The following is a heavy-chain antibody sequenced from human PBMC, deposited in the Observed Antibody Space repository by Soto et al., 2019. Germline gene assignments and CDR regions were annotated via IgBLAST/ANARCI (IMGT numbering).Heavy chain of an antibody. CDR3: AHSPGDYYDSSGYRNYGMDV. Sequence: SVKVSCKASGGTFSSYAISWVRQAPGQGLEWMGGIIPIFGTANYAQKFQGRVTITADKSTSTAYMELSSLRSEDTAVYYCAHSPGDYYDSSGYRNYGMDVWGQGXTVTVSS. J-gene: IGHJ6*02. CDR2: IIPIFGTA. D-gene: IGHD3-22*01. V-gene: IGHV1-69*06. CDR1: GGTFSSYA.